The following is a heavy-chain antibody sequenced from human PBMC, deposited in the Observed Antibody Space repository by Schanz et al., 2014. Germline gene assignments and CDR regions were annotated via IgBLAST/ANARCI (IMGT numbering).Heavy chain of an antibody. V-gene: IGHV3-11*04. Sequence: QVQLVESGGGLVKPGGSLRLSCAASGFIFNDYYMNWIRQAPGKGLEWLSYISRDGTTSYYADSVKGRFTISRDNAKNSLYLEMTSLRVGDTAMYYCARDTLWFGDINDAFDVWGHGTMVTVS. CDR2: ISRDGTTS. D-gene: IGHD3-10*01. CDR1: GFIFNDYY. CDR3: ARDTLWFGDINDAFDV. J-gene: IGHJ3*01.